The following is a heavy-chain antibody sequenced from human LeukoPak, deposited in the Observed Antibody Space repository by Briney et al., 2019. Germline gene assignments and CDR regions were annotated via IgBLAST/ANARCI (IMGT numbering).Heavy chain of an antibody. V-gene: IGHV3-7*01. CDR3: ARDLSGVTGYTYGRGIDY. Sequence: PGGSLRLSCAASGFTFSSHRMSWVRQAPRKGLEWVANIKKDGSEKYYVDSVKGRFTISRDNAKTSLYLQMNSLRAEDTAVYYCARDLSGVTGYTYGRGIDYWGQGTLVTVSS. D-gene: IGHD5-18*01. J-gene: IGHJ4*02. CDR2: IKKDGSEK. CDR1: GFTFSSHR.